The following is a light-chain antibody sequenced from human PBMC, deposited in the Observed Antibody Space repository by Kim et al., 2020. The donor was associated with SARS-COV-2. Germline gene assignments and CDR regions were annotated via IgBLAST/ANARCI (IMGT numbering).Light chain of an antibody. CDR2: DVS. J-gene: IGLJ3*02. CDR3: CSYAGSYTWV. Sequence: QSALTQPRSVSGSPGQSVTISCTGTSSDVGGYNYVSWNQQHPGKAPKLMIYDVSERPSGVPDRFSGSKSGNTASLTISGLQAEDEADYYCCSYAGSYTWVFGGGTKLTVL. CDR1: SSDVGGYNY. V-gene: IGLV2-11*01.